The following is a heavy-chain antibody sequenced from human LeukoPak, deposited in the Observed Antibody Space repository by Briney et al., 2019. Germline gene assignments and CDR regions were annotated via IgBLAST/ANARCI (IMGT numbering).Heavy chain of an antibody. CDR2: ISGSGGST. CDR1: GFTFSSYA. V-gene: IGHV3-23*01. D-gene: IGHD3-22*01. CDR3: AKLHYYDSSGYIDY. Sequence: GGALRLSCAASGFTFSSYAMRWVRQAPGKGLGWVSAISGSGGSTYYADSVKGRFTISRDNSKNTLYLQMNSLRAEDTAVYYCAKLHYYDSSGYIDYWGQGTLVTVSS. J-gene: IGHJ4*02.